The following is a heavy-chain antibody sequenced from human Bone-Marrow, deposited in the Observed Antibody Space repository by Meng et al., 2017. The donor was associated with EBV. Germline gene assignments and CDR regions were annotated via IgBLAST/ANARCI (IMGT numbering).Heavy chain of an antibody. D-gene: IGHD3-10*01. Sequence: VQIQESGPGLVKPSGTLSLTCGVSGGSISSDNWWTWVRQPPGKGLEWVGEIHHGGSTNYNPSLKSRVTISLDKSKNQFSLRLTSVTAADTAVYYCSIIIYGSGLNSWFDPWGQGTLVTVSS. CDR1: GGSISSDNW. V-gene: IGHV4-4*02. CDR2: IHHGGST. CDR3: SIIIYGSGLNSWFDP. J-gene: IGHJ5*02.